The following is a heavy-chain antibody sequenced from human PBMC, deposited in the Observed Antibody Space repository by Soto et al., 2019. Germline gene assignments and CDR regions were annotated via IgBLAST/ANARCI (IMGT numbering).Heavy chain of an antibody. J-gene: IGHJ4*02. D-gene: IGHD4-17*01. Sequence: SVKFSCKASVGTFSSYAISWVRQAPRQGLEWMGGIIPIFGTANYAQKFQGRVTITADESTSTAYMELSSLRSEDTAVYYCARSLDYGDYGSPLDYWGQGTLVTVSS. CDR3: ARSLDYGDYGSPLDY. CDR2: IIPIFGTA. V-gene: IGHV1-69*13. CDR1: VGTFSSYA.